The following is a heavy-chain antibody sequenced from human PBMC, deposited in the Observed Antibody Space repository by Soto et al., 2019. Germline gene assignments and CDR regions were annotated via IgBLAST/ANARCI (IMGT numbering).Heavy chain of an antibody. CDR2: IYHSGST. D-gene: IGHD6-13*01. J-gene: IGHJ6*02. CDR3: ARDIRAAAGIFYYYYGMDV. V-gene: IGHV4-4*02. CDR1: GGSISSSNW. Sequence: PSETLSLTCAVSGGSISSSNWWSWVHQPPGKGLEWIGEIYHSGSTNYNPSLKSRVTISVDKSKNQFSLKLSSVTAADTAVYYCARDIRAAAGIFYYYYGMDVWGQGTTVTVSS.